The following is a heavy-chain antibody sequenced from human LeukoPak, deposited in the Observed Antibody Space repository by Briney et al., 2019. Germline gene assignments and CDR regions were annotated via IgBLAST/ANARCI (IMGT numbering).Heavy chain of an antibody. V-gene: IGHV3-30*02. Sequence: GGSLRLSCEASGFTFSSYAMHWVRQAPGKGLEWVAVIWFDGTTKFYGDSVTGRFTISRDNSKKTLYLQMNSLRAEDTAVYYCALVSWYPFDYWGQGTLVTVSS. CDR1: GFTFSSYA. CDR2: IWFDGTTK. J-gene: IGHJ4*02. D-gene: IGHD6-13*01. CDR3: ALVSWYPFDY.